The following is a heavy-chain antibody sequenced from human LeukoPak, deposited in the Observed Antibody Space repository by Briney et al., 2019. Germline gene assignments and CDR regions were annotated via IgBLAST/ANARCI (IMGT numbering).Heavy chain of an antibody. D-gene: IGHD5-12*01. CDR2: ISTSSSTI. CDR1: GFSFSSYE. CDR3: ATYRGYNHDY. Sequence: GGSLRLSCAASGFSFSSYEMNWVRQAPGKGREWVSFISTSSSTIYYADSVKGRFITSRDNAYNSLYLQMKSRRAEDTAVYYWATYRGYNHDYWGQGTLVTVS. J-gene: IGHJ4*02. V-gene: IGHV3-48*03.